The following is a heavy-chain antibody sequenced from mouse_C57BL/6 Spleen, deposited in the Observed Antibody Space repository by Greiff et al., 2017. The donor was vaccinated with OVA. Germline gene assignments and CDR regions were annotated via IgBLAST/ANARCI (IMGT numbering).Heavy chain of an antibody. V-gene: IGHV5-17*01. CDR3: ARSGWLLRLDY. CDR2: ISSGSSTI. D-gene: IGHD2-3*01. CDR1: GFTFSDYG. Sequence: EVQRVESGGGLVKPGGSLKLSCAASGFTFSDYGMHWVRQAPEKGLEWVAYISSGSSTIYYADTVKGRFTISRDNAKNTLFLQMTSLRSEDTAMYYCARSGWLLRLDYWGQGTSVTVSS. J-gene: IGHJ4*01.